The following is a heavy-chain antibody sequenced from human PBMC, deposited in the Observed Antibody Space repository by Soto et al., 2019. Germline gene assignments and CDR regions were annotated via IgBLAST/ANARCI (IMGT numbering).Heavy chain of an antibody. CDR2: MYYSGRI. V-gene: IGHV4-61*03. D-gene: IGHD3-22*01. CDR3: ARDPGYDSSGYFVDY. Sequence: PSETLSLTCTVSGASVSSGDYYWSWIRQPPGKGLEWMGYMYYSGRINYNPSLKSRVTISVDTSKNHFSLNLGSVTAADTAVYYCARDPGYDSSGYFVDYWGQGTLVTSPQ. J-gene: IGHJ4*02. CDR1: GASVSSGDYY.